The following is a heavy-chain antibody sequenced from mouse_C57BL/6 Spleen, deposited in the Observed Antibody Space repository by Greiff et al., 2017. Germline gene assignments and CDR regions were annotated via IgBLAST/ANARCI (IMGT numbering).Heavy chain of an antibody. CDR1: GYTFTSYW. Sequence: QVQLQQPGAELVRPGSSVKLSCKASGYTFTSYWMHWVKQRPIQGLEWIGNIDPSDSETHYNQKFKDKATLTVDKSSSTAYMQLSSLTSEDSAVYYCARSTTVVPFDDWGQGTTLTVSS. D-gene: IGHD1-1*01. CDR2: IDPSDSET. J-gene: IGHJ2*01. CDR3: ARSTTVVPFDD. V-gene: IGHV1-52*01.